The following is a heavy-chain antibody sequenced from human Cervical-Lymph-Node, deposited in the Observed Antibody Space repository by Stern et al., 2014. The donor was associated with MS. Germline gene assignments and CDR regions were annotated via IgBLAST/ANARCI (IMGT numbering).Heavy chain of an antibody. J-gene: IGHJ6*02. CDR1: GFTFSSYG. CDR2: IWHDGSNK. CDR3: ARSSSPSPYYYYGMDV. D-gene: IGHD6-13*01. Sequence: VQLVESGGGVVQPGRSLRLSCAASGFTFSSYGMHWVRQAPGKGLAWVAVIWHDGSNKYYADSVKGRFTISRDNSKNTLYLQMNSLRAENTAVYYCARSSSPSPYYYYGMDVWGQGTTVTVSS. V-gene: IGHV3-33*01.